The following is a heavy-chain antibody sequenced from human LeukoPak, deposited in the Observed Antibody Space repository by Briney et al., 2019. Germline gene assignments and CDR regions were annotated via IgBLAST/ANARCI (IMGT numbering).Heavy chain of an antibody. V-gene: IGHV3-21*01. D-gene: IGHD3-10*01. CDR2: ISTRGSYI. CDR3: ARAEVLLWFGESPGAEHLQH. J-gene: IGHJ1*01. Sequence: GGSLRLSCAASGLTFSSYNMNWVRPAPGQELEGVSSISTRGSYIYYADSVKGRFTISRDNAKNALYLQMNSLRADDTAVYYCARAEVLLWFGESPGAEHLQHWGQGTLVTVSS. CDR1: GLTFSSYN.